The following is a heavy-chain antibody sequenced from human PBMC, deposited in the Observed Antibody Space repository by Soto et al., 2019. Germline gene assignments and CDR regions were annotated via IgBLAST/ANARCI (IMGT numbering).Heavy chain of an antibody. Sequence: PGGSLRLSCAASGFTFSTYGMQWVRQAPGKGLEWVAVISYDGYLKYYVDAVKGRFTVARDNSKNTLFLEMNSLRVEDTAVYFCAKDFKVSGSHYGTLNYYYGMDVWGQGTTVTV. CDR2: ISYDGYLK. J-gene: IGHJ6*02. D-gene: IGHD3-10*01. CDR3: AKDFKVSGSHYGTLNYYYGMDV. CDR1: GFTFSTYG. V-gene: IGHV3-30*18.